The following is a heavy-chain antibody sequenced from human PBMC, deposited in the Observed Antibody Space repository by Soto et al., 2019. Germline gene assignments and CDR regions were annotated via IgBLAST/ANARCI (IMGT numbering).Heavy chain of an antibody. CDR3: ARGDQLPNYYYCYGMDV. CDR2: INHSGST. CDR1: GGSFSGYY. J-gene: IGHJ6*02. V-gene: IGHV4-34*01. D-gene: IGHD2-2*01. Sequence: SETLSLTCAVYGGSFSGYYWTWIRQPPGTGLEWIGEINHSGSTNYNPSLKSRVTISVDTSKNQFSLKLSSVTAADTAVYYCARGDQLPNYYYCYGMDVWGQGTTVTVSS.